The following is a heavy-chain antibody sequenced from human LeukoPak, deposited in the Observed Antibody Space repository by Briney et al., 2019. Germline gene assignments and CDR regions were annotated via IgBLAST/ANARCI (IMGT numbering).Heavy chain of an antibody. CDR2: IKEDGSEK. CDR1: GLTFNNHW. CDR3: ARDRGVNINY. Sequence: PGGSLRLSCVASGLTFNNHWMSWVRQAPGKGLEWVANIKEDGSEKYYVDSVKGRFTISRDNAKDSLYLQMNSLRAEGTAVYYCARDRGVNINYWGQGTLVTVSS. J-gene: IGHJ4*02. D-gene: IGHD3-10*01. V-gene: IGHV3-7*03.